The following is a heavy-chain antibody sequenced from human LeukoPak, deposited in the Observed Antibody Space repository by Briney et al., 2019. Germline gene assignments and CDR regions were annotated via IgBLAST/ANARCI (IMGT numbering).Heavy chain of an antibody. Sequence: KASETLSLTCAVYGGSFSGYYWSWIRQPPGKGLEWIGYIYYSGSTYYNPSLKSRVTISVDTSKNQFSLKLSSVTAADTAVYYCASSPYGPWYLDLWGRGTLVTVSS. J-gene: IGHJ2*01. CDR2: IYYSGST. V-gene: IGHV4-30-4*01. CDR3: ASSPYGPWYLDL. CDR1: GGSFSGYY. D-gene: IGHD4-17*01.